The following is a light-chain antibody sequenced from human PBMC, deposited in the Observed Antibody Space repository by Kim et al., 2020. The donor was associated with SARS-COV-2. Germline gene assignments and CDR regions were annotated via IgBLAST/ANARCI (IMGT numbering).Light chain of an antibody. Sequence: KTVNNSCTRSSDKIGSAYVQWYQQRPGSAPTTVSYEDNQRPSGVPDRFSGSIDRSSNSASLTISGLKSEDEADYYCQSYDNNYRAVFGGGTQLTVL. CDR2: EDN. J-gene: IGLJ2*01. CDR1: SDKIGSAY. V-gene: IGLV6-57*03. CDR3: QSYDNNYRAV.